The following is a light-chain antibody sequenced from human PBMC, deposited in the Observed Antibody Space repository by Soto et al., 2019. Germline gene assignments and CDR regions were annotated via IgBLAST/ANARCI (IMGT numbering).Light chain of an antibody. Sequence: QSVLTQPASVSGSPGQSITIPCTGTSGDVGGYNLVSWYQQHPGKAPKLMIYEVTERPSGVSNRFSGSKSGNTASLTISGLQPDDKADYFCCTYAGNSEVFATGTKVPV. CDR2: EVT. V-gene: IGLV2-23*02. CDR1: SGDVGGYNL. J-gene: IGLJ1*01. CDR3: CTYAGNSEV.